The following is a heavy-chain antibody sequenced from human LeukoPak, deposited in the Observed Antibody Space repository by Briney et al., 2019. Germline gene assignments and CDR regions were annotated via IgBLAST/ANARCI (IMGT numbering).Heavy chain of an antibody. CDR1: GFTVSSNY. D-gene: IGHD2-15*01. V-gene: IGHV3-66*01. Sequence: GGSLRLSCAASGFTVSSNYMSWVRQAPGKGLEWVSVIYSGGSTYYADSVKGRFTISRDNSKNTLYLQMNSLRAEDTAVYYCARDGSGGSFDAFDIWGQGTMVTVSS. CDR2: IYSGGST. J-gene: IGHJ3*02. CDR3: ARDGSGGSFDAFDI.